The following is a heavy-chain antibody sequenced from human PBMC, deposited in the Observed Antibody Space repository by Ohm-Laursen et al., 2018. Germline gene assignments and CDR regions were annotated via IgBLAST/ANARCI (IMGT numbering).Heavy chain of an antibody. Sequence: SDTLSLTCTVSGVSISSYYWSWIRQPAGEGLEWIGRIYSSGSTDYNPSLKSRVTLSVDTSKNQFSLKLTSVAAADTAVYYCARTQANYYYFDYWGQGALVTVSS. D-gene: IGHD4/OR15-4a*01. CDR1: GVSISSYY. CDR3: ARTQANYYYFDY. CDR2: IYSSGST. V-gene: IGHV4-4*07. J-gene: IGHJ4*02.